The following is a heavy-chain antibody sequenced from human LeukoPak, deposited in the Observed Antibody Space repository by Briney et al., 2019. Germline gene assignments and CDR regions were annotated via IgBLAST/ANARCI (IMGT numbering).Heavy chain of an antibody. V-gene: IGHV4-59*01. D-gene: IGHD3-3*01. CDR2: IYYTGST. J-gene: IGHJ6*03. Sequence: SETLSLTCGVSGVSISNFYWSWVRQPPGKGLEWIGSIYYTGSTYYSPSLKSRVTISADPSKNQFSLRLSSVTAADTAVSYCARLLGGDPYYMDVWGKGTTVTVSS. CDR3: ARLLGGDPYYMDV. CDR1: GVSISNFY.